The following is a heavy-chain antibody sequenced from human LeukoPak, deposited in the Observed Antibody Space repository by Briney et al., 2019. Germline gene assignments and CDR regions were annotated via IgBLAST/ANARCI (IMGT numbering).Heavy chain of an antibody. V-gene: IGHV3-23*01. D-gene: IGHD3-3*01. CDR3: AKVDGITIFGVVTH. CDR2: ISGSGGDT. CDR1: GFTFSSYA. Sequence: GGSLRLSCAASGFTFSSYAMTWVRQAPGKGLEWVSAISGSGGDTYYADSVEGRFTISRDNFKNTLYLQMNTLRAEDTAEYYCAKVDGITIFGVVTHWGQGSLVTVSS. J-gene: IGHJ4*02.